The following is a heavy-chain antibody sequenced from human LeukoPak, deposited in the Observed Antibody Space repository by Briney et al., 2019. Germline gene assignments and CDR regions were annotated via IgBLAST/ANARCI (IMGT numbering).Heavy chain of an antibody. CDR2: ITYDGTTT. J-gene: IGHJ6*02. V-gene: IGHV3-30*03. Sequence: GGSLRLSCAASGFIFSSYWMSWVRQAPGKGLEWVAVITYDGTTTHHADSVKGRFTISRDISKNMLYLQMSSLRPEDTALYYCARLGGFCSGTSCYLLYGLDVWGQGTTVTVSS. CDR1: GFIFSSYW. CDR3: ARLGGFCSGTSCYLLYGLDV. D-gene: IGHD2-2*01.